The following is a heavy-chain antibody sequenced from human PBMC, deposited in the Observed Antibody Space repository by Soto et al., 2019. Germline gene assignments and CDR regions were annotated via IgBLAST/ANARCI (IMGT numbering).Heavy chain of an antibody. V-gene: IGHV3-30*18. Sequence: GGSLRLSCAASGFTFSINDMHWVRQAPGRGLEWVAVISNDGNNKYYADSVKGRFTLSRDNSKNMVYLQMDSLRVEDTAVYYCAKDHQTYNWDYLFDSWGPGTRVTVSS. CDR2: ISNDGNNK. CDR1: GFTFSIND. D-gene: IGHD1-7*01. CDR3: AKDHQTYNWDYLFDS. J-gene: IGHJ4*02.